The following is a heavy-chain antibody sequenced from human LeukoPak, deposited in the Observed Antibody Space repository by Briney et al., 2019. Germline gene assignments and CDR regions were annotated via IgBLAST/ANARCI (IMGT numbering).Heavy chain of an antibody. CDR1: GFNFGSYS. D-gene: IGHD3-10*01. V-gene: IGHV3-23*01. CDR2: ISADST. Sequence: GGSLRLSCAASGFNFGSYSMTWVRQAPGKGLEWVSVISADSTNNADSVKGRFTISRDNAKNTVLQMSSLRAADTALYYCARKSASGNYPLDYWGQGTLVTVSS. J-gene: IGHJ4*02. CDR3: ARKSASGNYPLDY.